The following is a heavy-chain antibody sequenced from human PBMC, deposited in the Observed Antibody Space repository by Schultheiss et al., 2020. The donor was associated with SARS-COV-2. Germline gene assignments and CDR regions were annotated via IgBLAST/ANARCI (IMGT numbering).Heavy chain of an antibody. V-gene: IGHV4-59*01. CDR2: IYYSGST. J-gene: IGHJ3*02. Sequence: SETLSLTCTVSGGSIKGYYWSWIRQPPGKGLEWIGSIYYSGSTNYNPSLKSRVTISVDTSKNQFSLKLSSVTAADTAVYYCARRPARPVGVAFDIWGQGTMVTVSS. CDR3: ARRPARPVGVAFDI. CDR1: GGSIKGYY. D-gene: IGHD6-6*01.